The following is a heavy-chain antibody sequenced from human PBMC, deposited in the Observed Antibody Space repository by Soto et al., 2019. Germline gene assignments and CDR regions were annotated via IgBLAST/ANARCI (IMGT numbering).Heavy chain of an antibody. J-gene: IGHJ6*02. Sequence: GGSLSLSCAASGFPFSSYCMHWVRQAPGKGLEWVAVISYDGSNKYYADSVKGRFTISRDNSKNTLYLQMNSLRAEDTAVYYCATSTQVRYYYYGMDVWGQGTTVTVSS. CDR1: GFPFSSYC. CDR3: ATSTQVRYYYYGMDV. CDR2: ISYDGSNK. V-gene: IGHV3-30*03.